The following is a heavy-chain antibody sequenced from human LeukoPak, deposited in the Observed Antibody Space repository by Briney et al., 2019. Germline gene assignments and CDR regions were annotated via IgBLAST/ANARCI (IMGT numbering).Heavy chain of an antibody. J-gene: IGHJ4*02. V-gene: IGHV3-23*01. CDR2: ISGSGGST. CDR1: GFTFSSYA. CDR3: ARGSVGGGNYFDY. D-gene: IGHD3-16*01. Sequence: GGSLRLSCAASGFTFSSYAMSWVRQAPGKGLEWVSAISGSGGSTYYADSVKGRFTISRDNAKNSLYLQMNSLRAEDTAVYYCARGSVGGGNYFDYWGQGTLVTVSS.